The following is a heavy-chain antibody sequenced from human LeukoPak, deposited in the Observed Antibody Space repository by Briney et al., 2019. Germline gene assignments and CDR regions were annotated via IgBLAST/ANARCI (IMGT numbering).Heavy chain of an antibody. D-gene: IGHD2-21*02. V-gene: IGHV3-20*04. Sequence: GGSLRLSCAASGFTFSSYSMNWVRQAPGKGLEWVSGINWNGGSTGYADSVKGRFTISRDNAKNSLYLQMNSLRAEDTALYYCARDVPYCGGDCPSHYYYYYMDVWGKGTTVTISS. CDR2: INWNGGST. J-gene: IGHJ6*03. CDR3: ARDVPYCGGDCPSHYYYYYMDV. CDR1: GFTFSSYS.